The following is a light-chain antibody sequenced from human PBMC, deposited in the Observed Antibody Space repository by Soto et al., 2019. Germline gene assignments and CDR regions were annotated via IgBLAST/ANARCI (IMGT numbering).Light chain of an antibody. Sequence: EIVLTQSPGTLSLSPGERVTLSCRASQSVSSSFLAWYQQKPGQAPRLLIYGASSRATGIPDRFSGSGSGTDFPLTIRRLEPEDFAVYYCQQYGGSPWTFGQGTKVEIK. CDR1: QSVSSSF. CDR2: GAS. CDR3: QQYGGSPWT. V-gene: IGKV3-20*01. J-gene: IGKJ1*01.